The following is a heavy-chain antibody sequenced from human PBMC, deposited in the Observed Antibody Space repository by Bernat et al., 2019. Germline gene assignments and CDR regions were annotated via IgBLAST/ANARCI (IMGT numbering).Heavy chain of an antibody. Sequence: EVQLVESGGGLVQPGGSLRLSCAASGFTFSSHAMHWVRQAPGKGLEYVSAISDNGGSTYYANSVKGRFTISRDNSKNTLYLQMGSLRPEDMAVYYCARVLMHSGGALDYWGQGILVTVSS. J-gene: IGHJ4*02. CDR2: ISDNGGST. D-gene: IGHD3-10*01. CDR3: ARVLMHSGGALDY. CDR1: GFTFSSHA. V-gene: IGHV3-64*01.